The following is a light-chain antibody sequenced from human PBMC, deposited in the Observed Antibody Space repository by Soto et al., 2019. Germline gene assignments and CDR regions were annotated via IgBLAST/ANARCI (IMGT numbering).Light chain of an antibody. CDR1: HSLSSGY. CDR2: DAS. Sequence: EIVLTQSPGTLSFSPGERVTLSCRASHSLSSGYLAWYQQKFGQAPRLLIYDASRRATGIPERFSGSGSGTDFTLTINRLEPEDFAVYYCQQYGSSPTFGLGTKVDIK. J-gene: IGKJ1*01. CDR3: QQYGSSPT. V-gene: IGKV3-20*01.